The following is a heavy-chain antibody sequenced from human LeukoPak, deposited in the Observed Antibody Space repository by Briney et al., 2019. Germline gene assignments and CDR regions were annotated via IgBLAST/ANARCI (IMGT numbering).Heavy chain of an antibody. CDR1: GFSMSVYW. D-gene: IGHD3-22*01. J-gene: IGHJ4*02. CDR3: ARDWGAYYHFFDY. CDR2: IKQDGSER. Sequence: GGSLRLSCEASGFSMSVYWMSWVRQAPGKGLEWVGNIKQDGSERNYVDSVKGRFTISRGNAKKSLYLQMNSLRAEDTAVYYCARDWGAYYHFFDYWGQGTLVTVSS. V-gene: IGHV3-7*01.